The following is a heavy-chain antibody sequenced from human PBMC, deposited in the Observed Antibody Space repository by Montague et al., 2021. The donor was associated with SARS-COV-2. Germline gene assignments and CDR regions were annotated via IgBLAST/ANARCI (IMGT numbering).Heavy chain of an antibody. V-gene: IGHV4-31*03. Sequence: TLSLTCTVYGSSISSGGYYWSWIRQHPGKGLEWIGYIYYSGSTYYNPSLKSRVTISVDTSKNQFSLKLSSATAADTAVYYCARATRSIVVLNWFDPWGRGTLVTVSS. CDR3: ARATRSIVVLNWFDP. D-gene: IGHD3-22*01. J-gene: IGHJ5*02. CDR1: GSSISSGGYY. CDR2: IYYSGST.